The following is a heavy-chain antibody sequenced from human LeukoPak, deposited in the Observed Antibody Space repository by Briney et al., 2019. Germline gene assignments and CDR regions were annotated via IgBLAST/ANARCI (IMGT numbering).Heavy chain of an antibody. CDR1: GYSLTNYY. V-gene: IGHV1-46*01. CDR2: ISPSGGST. Sequence: ASVKVSCKAFGYSLTNYYVHWVRQAPGQGLEWMGEISPSGGSTSYAQKFQARITVTRDTYTNTVYMDLSSLRSEDTATYYCARGAPTTRIAAGRFDYWGEGSPRTVAS. J-gene: IGHJ4*02. CDR3: ARGAPTTRIAAGRFDY. D-gene: IGHD6-6*01.